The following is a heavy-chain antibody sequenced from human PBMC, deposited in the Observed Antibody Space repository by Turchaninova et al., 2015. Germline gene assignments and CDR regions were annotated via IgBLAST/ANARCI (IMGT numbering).Heavy chain of an antibody. D-gene: IGHD3-10*01. CDR3: ARISMVRGQRINYYFGMDV. CDR1: LSFPSPSFWSSSSNCKMG. Sequence: QVTLKESGPVLVKPTDTLTLTCPLPLSFPSPSFWSSSSNCKMGLSLILQPPGNGLEWLAHNFSNDEKSYNTSLKSRLTISNDTSKSQVVLTVTNMDPVDTGTYYCARISMVRGQRINYYFGMDVWGQGTTVTVSS. CDR2: NFSNDEK. J-gene: IGHJ6*02. V-gene: IGHV2-26*01.